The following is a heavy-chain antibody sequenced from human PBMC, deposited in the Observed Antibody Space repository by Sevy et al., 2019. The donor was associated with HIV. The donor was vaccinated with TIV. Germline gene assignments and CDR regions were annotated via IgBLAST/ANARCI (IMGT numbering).Heavy chain of an antibody. D-gene: IGHD2-15*01. CDR1: GFTFSSYE. CDR2: ISSSATTI. CDR3: ARAGGCSGVTRYTLFDY. Sequence: GGSLRLSCAASGFTFSSYEMNWVRQAPGKGLEWVSYISSSATTIQYADSVKGRFTISRDNTKSSLYLQMNSLRADDTAVYFCARAGGCSGVTRYTLFDYWGQGTLVTVSS. J-gene: IGHJ4*02. V-gene: IGHV3-48*03.